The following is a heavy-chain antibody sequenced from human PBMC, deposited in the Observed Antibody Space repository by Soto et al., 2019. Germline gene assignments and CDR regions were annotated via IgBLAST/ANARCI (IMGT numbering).Heavy chain of an antibody. Sequence: GESLNISCQGSGYTLPDYWITCVLQMPGKDLEEMGFICLSVSDTRNSPSFQGEVFISFDTPISTAYLQLPSLKASDSAIYFCARREGDFSKLNHWGHGTLVTVSS. D-gene: IGHD4-4*01. V-gene: IGHV5-51*01. CDR2: ICLSVSDT. J-gene: IGHJ5*02. CDR3: ARREGDFSKLNH. CDR1: GYTLPDYW.